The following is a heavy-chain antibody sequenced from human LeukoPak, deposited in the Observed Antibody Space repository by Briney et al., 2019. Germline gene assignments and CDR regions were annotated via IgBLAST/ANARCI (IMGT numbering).Heavy chain of an antibody. Sequence: ASVKVSCKATGYTFTGYYMHWVRQAPGQGLEWMGIINPSGGSTSYAQKFQGRVTMTRDTSTSTVYMELSSLRSEDTAVYYCASRILDMATIDYYGMDVWGQGTTVTVSS. J-gene: IGHJ6*02. CDR1: GYTFTGYY. D-gene: IGHD5-24*01. CDR3: ASRILDMATIDYYGMDV. V-gene: IGHV1-46*01. CDR2: INPSGGST.